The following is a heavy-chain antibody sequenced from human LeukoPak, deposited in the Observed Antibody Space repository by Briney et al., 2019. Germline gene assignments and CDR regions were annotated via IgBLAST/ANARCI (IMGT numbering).Heavy chain of an antibody. V-gene: IGHV3-66*01. D-gene: IGHD3-3*01. CDR1: GFTVSGNY. CDR2: IYSGGST. Sequence: GGSLRLSCAASGFTVSGNYMNWVRQAPGKGLEWVSVIYSGGSTDYTDSVKGRFTISRDNSKNTLYLQMNSLRAEDTAVYYCARVDFWSGSPFDYWGQGTLVTVS. J-gene: IGHJ4*02. CDR3: ARVDFWSGSPFDY.